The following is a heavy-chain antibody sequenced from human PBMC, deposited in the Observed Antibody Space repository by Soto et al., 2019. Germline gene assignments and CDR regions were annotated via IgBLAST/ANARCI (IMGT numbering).Heavy chain of an antibody. V-gene: IGHV1-69*06. J-gene: IGHJ4*02. CDR3: ASSSGNNYVVGGPYYFDS. CDR1: GGTFSTYS. D-gene: IGHD1-26*01. CDR2: IIPIFGTA. Sequence: QVQLVQSGAEVKKPGSSVKVSCKTSGGTFSTYSIVWVRQAPGEGLEWMGGIIPIFGTANYAQKLQDRVTMTADKSTNTAFMALSSLRSEETAMYYCASSSGNNYVVGGPYYFDSWGQGTLSTVSS.